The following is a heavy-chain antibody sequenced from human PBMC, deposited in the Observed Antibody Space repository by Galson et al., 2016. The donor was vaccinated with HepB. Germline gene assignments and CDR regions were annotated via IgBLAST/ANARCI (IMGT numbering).Heavy chain of an antibody. J-gene: IGHJ4*02. CDR3: ARLSWQWLVPIFDY. CDR2: ISYDGGNK. V-gene: IGHV3-30*03. CDR1: GFIFTNYG. Sequence: SLRLSCAASGFIFTNYGMHWVRQAPGKGLEWVAVISYDGGNKYYVDSVKGRFTISRDNSEKTVYLQMNSLRGEDTAVYYCARLSWQWLVPIFDYWGQGTLVTVSS. D-gene: IGHD6-19*01.